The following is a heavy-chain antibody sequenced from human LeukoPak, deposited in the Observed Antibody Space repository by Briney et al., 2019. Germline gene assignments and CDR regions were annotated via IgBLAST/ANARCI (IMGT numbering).Heavy chain of an antibody. CDR2: INYSGST. D-gene: IGHD5-18*01. CDR1: GGSISSFY. V-gene: IGHV4-59*01. CDR3: ARGGGAMVSSYYYYYMDV. Sequence: PSVTLSLTCSVSGGSISSFYWSWIRQPPGQGLEWIGNINYSGSTNYNPSLKSRATISVDTSKSQFSQKPSSGTAADTAVYYCARGGGAMVSSYYYYYMDVWGKGTTVTVSS. J-gene: IGHJ6*03.